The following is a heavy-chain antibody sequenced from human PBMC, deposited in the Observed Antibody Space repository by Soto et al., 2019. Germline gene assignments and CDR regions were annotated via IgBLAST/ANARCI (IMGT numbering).Heavy chain of an antibody. Sequence: QVQLVQSGAEVKKPGSSVKVSCKASGGTFSSYAISWVRQAPGQGLEWMGGIIPIFGTANYAQKFQGRVTIXXDEATSTAYMELSSLRSEDTAVYYCATNGGPLGSYYYGMDVWGQGTTVTVSS. V-gene: IGHV1-69*05. CDR2: IIPIFGTA. CDR1: GGTFSSYA. J-gene: IGHJ6*02. CDR3: ATNGGPLGSYYYGMDV. D-gene: IGHD3-16*01.